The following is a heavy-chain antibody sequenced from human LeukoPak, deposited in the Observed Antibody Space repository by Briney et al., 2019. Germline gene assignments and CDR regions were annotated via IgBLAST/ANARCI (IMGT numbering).Heavy chain of an antibody. V-gene: IGHV1-18*01. CDR2: ISAYNGNT. Sequence: ASVTVSFKASGYTFTSYGISWVRQAPGQGLEWTGWISAYNGNTNYAQKLQGRVTMTTDTSTSTAYMELRSLRSDDTAVYYCARVQNDFWSGYYTVIDYWGQGTLVTVSS. J-gene: IGHJ4*02. CDR1: GYTFTSYG. CDR3: ARVQNDFWSGYYTVIDY. D-gene: IGHD3-3*01.